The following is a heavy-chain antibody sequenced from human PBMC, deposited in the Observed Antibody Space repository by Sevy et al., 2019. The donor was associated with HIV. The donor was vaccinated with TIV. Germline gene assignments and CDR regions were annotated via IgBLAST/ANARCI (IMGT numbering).Heavy chain of an antibody. CDR3: ARGQNYYDSSGYPLDY. J-gene: IGHJ4*01. V-gene: IGHV1-18*01. D-gene: IGHD3-22*01. Sequence: ASVKVSCKASGYTFTSYGISWVRQAPGQGLEWMGWNSAYNGNTNYAQKLQGRVTMTTDTSTRTAYMELRSLRSDDTAVYYCARGQNYYDSSGYPLDYWGHGTLVTVSS. CDR1: GYTFTSYG. CDR2: NSAYNGNT.